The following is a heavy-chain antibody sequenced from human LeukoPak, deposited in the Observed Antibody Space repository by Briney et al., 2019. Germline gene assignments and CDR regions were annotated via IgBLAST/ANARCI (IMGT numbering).Heavy chain of an antibody. CDR1: GFTFSSYG. J-gene: IGHJ4*02. Sequence: GGSLSLSCAASGFTFSSYGMHWVRQAPGKGLEWVAVISYDGSNKYYADSVKGRFTISRDNSKNTLYLQMNSLRAEDTAVYYCATQWPDYWGQGTLVTVSS. CDR2: ISYDGSNK. CDR3: ATQWPDY. D-gene: IGHD6-19*01. V-gene: IGHV3-30*03.